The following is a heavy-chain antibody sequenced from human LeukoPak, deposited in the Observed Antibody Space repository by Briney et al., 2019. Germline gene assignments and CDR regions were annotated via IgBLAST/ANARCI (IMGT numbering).Heavy chain of an antibody. D-gene: IGHD6-19*01. V-gene: IGHV3-21*01. CDR1: GFTFSSYS. CDR2: ISRSSSYI. CDR3: AGEGAVAGTGIDY. J-gene: IGHJ4*02. Sequence: PGGSLRLSCAASGFTFSSYSMNWVRQAPGKGLEWVSSISRSSSYIHYADSVKGRFTISRDNAKNSLYLQMNNLRVEETAVYYCAGEGAVAGTGIDYWGQGTLVTVSS.